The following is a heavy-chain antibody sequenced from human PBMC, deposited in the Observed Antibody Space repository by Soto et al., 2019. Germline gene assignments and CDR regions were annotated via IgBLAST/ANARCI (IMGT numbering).Heavy chain of an antibody. CDR3: VKDAEAYNGVYYYFDH. V-gene: IGHV3-23*01. D-gene: IGHD1-1*01. CDR1: GFTCRNYA. J-gene: IGHJ4*02. Sequence: EVQLLESGGGWVQPGGSLRLSCAASGFTCRNYAMTWVRQAPGKGLEWVSGISGGGDETYNADSVKGRFTISRDNSKNTLYLQINSLRAEDTAIYYCVKDAEAYNGVYYYFDHWGQGTLITVSS. CDR2: ISGGGDET.